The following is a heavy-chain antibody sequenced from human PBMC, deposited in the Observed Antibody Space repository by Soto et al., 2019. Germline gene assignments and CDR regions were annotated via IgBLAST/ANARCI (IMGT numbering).Heavy chain of an antibody. J-gene: IGHJ4*02. CDR2: MNPNSGNT. Sequence: ASVKVSCKASRYTFTSYDINWVRQATGQGLEWMGWMNPNSGNTGYAQKFQGRVAMTRNTSITTAYMELSSLRSEDTAVYYCARDIGYSYGHYFDYWGQGTLVTVSS. CDR1: RYTFTSYD. CDR3: ARDIGYSYGHYFDY. V-gene: IGHV1-8*01. D-gene: IGHD5-18*01.